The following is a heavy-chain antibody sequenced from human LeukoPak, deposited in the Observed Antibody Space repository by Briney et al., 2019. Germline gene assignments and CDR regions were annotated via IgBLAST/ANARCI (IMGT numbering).Heavy chain of an antibody. V-gene: IGHV3-30*04. J-gene: IGHJ4*02. D-gene: IGHD2-8*02. CDR3: ATYRQVLLPFES. CDR2: ILEDGTIQ. Sequence: GGSLRLSCAASGFTFRNYMMHWVRQAPGKGLDWVAVILEDGTIQHYADSVKGRFTISRDNSRNTVFLQMNSLRAEDTAIYYCATYRQVLLPFESWGQGTLVTVSS. CDR1: GFTFRNYM.